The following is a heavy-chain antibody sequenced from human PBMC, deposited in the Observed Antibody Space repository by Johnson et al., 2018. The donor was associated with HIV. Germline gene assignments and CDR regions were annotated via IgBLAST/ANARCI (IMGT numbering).Heavy chain of an antibody. CDR1: GFTFSSFW. CDR2: INLDGSQT. Sequence: VQLVEPGGGLVQPGGSLRLSCAASGFTFSSFWMTWVRQAPGKGLEWVANINLDGSQTYFLDSVQGRFTISRDNVNNSVFLLLNSLRVDDTAVYFCARVGASRFDAFHVWGQGTMVTVSS. CDR3: ARVGASRFDAFHV. D-gene: IGHD3-16*01. V-gene: IGHV3-7*01. J-gene: IGHJ3*01.